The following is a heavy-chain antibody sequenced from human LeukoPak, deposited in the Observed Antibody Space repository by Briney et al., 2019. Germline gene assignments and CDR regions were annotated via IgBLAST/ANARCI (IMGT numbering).Heavy chain of an antibody. CDR1: GGSISSGNYY. CDR2: IYTSGST. CDR3: ATHGGGWFDP. Sequence: SETLSLTCTVSGGSISSGNYYWSWIRQPAGKGLEWIGRIYTSGSTNYNPSLKSRVTMSVDTSKNQFSLKLSSVTAADTAVYYCATHGGGWFDPWGQGTLVTDSS. V-gene: IGHV4-61*02. J-gene: IGHJ5*02. D-gene: IGHD3-10*01.